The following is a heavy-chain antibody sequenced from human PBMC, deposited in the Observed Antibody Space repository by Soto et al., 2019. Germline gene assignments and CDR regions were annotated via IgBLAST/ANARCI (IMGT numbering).Heavy chain of an antibody. J-gene: IGHJ4*02. CDR2: INHSGST. D-gene: IGHD2-2*02. V-gene: IGHV4-34*01. CDR3: ARRYTERGWSFDY. CDR1: GGSFSGYY. Sequence: KSSETLSLTCAVYGGSFSGYYWSWIRQPPGKGLEWIGEINHSGSTNYNPSLKSRVTISVDTSKNQFSLKLSSVTAADTAVYYCARRYTERGWSFDYWGQGTLVTVSS.